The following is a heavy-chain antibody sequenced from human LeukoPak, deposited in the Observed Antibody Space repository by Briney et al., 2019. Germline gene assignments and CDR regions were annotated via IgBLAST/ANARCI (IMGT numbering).Heavy chain of an antibody. V-gene: IGHV3-30*18. CDR3: AKCTRSYDFGDYGMDV. CDR1: GSTFSSYG. D-gene: IGHD3/OR15-3a*01. J-gene: IGHJ6*04. Sequence: GGSLRLSCAASGSTFSSYGMHWVRQAPGKGLECVAVISYDGSNKYYADSVKGRFTISRDNSKNTLYLQMNSLRAEDTAVYYCAKCTRSYDFGDYGMDVWGKGTTVTVSS. CDR2: ISYDGSNK.